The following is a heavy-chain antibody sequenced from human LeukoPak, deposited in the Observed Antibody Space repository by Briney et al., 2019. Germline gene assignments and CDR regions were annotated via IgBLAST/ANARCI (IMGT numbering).Heavy chain of an antibody. CDR3: AKSGGITGTHFDY. CDR2: ISGSGGST. J-gene: IGHJ4*02. Sequence: GGSLRLSCAASGFTFSSYAMSWVRQAPGKGLEWVSAISGSGGSTYYADSVKGRFTISRDDAKNSLYLQMNSLRAEDTALYYCAKSGGITGTHFDYWGQGTLVTVSS. D-gene: IGHD1-7*01. V-gene: IGHV3-23*01. CDR1: GFTFSSYA.